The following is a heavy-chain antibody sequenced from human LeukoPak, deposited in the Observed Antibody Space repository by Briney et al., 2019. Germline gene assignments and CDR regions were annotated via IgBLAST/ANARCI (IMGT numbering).Heavy chain of an antibody. CDR1: GYSVSSGYY. J-gene: IGHJ6*04. D-gene: IGHD3-10*01. Sequence: PSETLSLTCAVSGYSVSSGYYWGWIRQPPGKGLEWIGSIYHSGSTYYNPSLKSRVTISVDTSKNQFSLKLSSVTAADTAVYYCARDDMVRGVILYYYGMDVWGKGTTVTVSS. V-gene: IGHV4-38-2*02. CDR3: ARDDMVRGVILYYYGMDV. CDR2: IYHSGST.